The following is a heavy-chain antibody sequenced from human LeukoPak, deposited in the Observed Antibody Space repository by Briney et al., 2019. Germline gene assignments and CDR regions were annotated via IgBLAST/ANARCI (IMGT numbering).Heavy chain of an antibody. CDR3: ARGYYGSGSYNAFDI. V-gene: IGHV4-30-4*07. J-gene: IGHJ3*02. Sequence: PSETLSLTCAVSGGSISSGAYSWSWIRQPPRKGLEWIGYVYYSGGTYYNPSLKSRVTISVDTSKNQFSLKLSSVTAADTAVYYCARGYYGSGSYNAFDIWGQGTMVTVSS. CDR2: VYYSGGT. CDR1: GGSISSGAYS. D-gene: IGHD3-10*01.